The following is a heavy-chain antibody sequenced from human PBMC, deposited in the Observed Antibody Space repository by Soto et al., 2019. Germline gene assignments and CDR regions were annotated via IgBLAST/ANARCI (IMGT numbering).Heavy chain of an antibody. J-gene: IGHJ4*02. D-gene: IGHD2-2*01. CDR3: AREGYQLLYLIDY. V-gene: IGHV3-33*01. Sequence: GGSLRLSCAASGFTFSSYGMHWVRQAPGKGLEWVAVIWYDGSNKYYADSVKGRFTISRDNSKNTLYLQMNSLRAEDTAVYYCAREGYQLLYLIDYWGQGALVTVSS. CDR1: GFTFSSYG. CDR2: IWYDGSNK.